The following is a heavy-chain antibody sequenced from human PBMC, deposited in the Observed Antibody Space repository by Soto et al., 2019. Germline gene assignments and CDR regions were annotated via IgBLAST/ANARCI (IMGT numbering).Heavy chain of an antibody. Sequence: SLKVSCKASGYTFTSYAMHWVRQAPGQRLEWMGGIIPIFGTANYAQKFQGRVTITADESTSTAYMELSSLRSEDTAVYYCARVRGARTRYDILPGPIYYWGQGNLV. CDR3: ARVRGARTRYDILPGPIYY. CDR2: IIPIFGTA. J-gene: IGHJ4*02. D-gene: IGHD3-9*01. V-gene: IGHV1-69*13. CDR1: GYTFTSYA.